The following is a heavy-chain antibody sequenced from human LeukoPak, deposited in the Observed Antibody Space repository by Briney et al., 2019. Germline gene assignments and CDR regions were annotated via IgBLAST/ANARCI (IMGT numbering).Heavy chain of an antibody. CDR2: ISWSGDRM. J-gene: IGHJ4*02. D-gene: IGHD2-2*01. V-gene: IGHV3-9*01. Sequence: GRSLRLSWAASGFTFEDHVMHWVRQAPGKGLEWVSSISWSGDRMGYADAVKGRFTISRDNAKNSLFLQMNSVRVEDTALYYCAKDLGGSATTVWGQGTLVTVSS. CDR1: GFTFEDHV. CDR3: AKDLGGSATTV.